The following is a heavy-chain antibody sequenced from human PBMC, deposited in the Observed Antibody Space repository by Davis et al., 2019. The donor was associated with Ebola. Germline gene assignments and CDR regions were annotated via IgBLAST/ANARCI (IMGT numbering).Heavy chain of an antibody. D-gene: IGHD6-19*01. CDR1: GYTFTGYY. CDR3: ARDASSGWYKGNWFDP. Sequence: ASVKVSCKASGYTFTGYYIHWVRQAPGQRLEWMGWINAGNGNTKYSQKFQGRVTITRDTSASTAYMELSSLRSEDTAVYYCARDASSGWYKGNWFDPWGQGTLVTVSS. V-gene: IGHV1-3*01. J-gene: IGHJ5*02. CDR2: INAGNGNT.